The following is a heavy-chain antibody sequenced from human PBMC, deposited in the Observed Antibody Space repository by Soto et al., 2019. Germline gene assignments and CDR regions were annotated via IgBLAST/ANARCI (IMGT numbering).Heavy chain of an antibody. CDR3: ARHEGYPPRCWSLFV. CDR1: GGTFSSYA. V-gene: IGHV1-69*06. Sequence: SVKLCCKASGGTFSSYAISWVRQAPGQGLECMGGIIPIFGTANYAQKFQGRVTITAXXXXSXXXMXLXXLRSEDTAVYYCARHEGYPPRCWSLFVWGR. CDR2: IIPIFGTA. D-gene: IGHD2-15*01. J-gene: IGHJ2*01.